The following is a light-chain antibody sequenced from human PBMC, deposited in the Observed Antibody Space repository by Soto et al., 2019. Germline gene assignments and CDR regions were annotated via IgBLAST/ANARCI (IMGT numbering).Light chain of an antibody. CDR3: QQYGSPGT. CDR2: GAS. CDR1: QSVSNNY. V-gene: IGKV3-20*01. Sequence: IVLTQSPGTLSLSPGERATLSCRASQSVSNNYLAWYQQKPGQAPRLLIYGASNRATGIPDRFSGSGSGTDFTLTISRMEPEDFAVDDCQQYGSPGTFGQGTKVDIK. J-gene: IGKJ1*01.